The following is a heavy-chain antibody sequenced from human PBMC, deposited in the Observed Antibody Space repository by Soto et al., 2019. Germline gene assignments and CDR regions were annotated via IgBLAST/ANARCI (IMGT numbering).Heavy chain of an antibody. CDR1: GYTFTGYY. CDR2: INPNSGGT. J-gene: IGHJ6*02. D-gene: IGHD2-15*01. Sequence: ASVKVSCKASGYTFTGYYMHWVRQAPGQGLEWMGWINPNSGGTNYAQKFQGWVTMTRDTSISTAYMELSRLGSDDTAVYYCARGTDCSGGSCYSSVSVLYYYYGMDVWGQGTTVTVSS. V-gene: IGHV1-2*04. CDR3: ARGTDCSGGSCYSSVSVLYYYYGMDV.